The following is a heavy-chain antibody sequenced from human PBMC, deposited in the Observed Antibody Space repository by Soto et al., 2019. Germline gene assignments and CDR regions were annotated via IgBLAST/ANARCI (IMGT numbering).Heavy chain of an antibody. V-gene: IGHV1-18*01. CDR3: ARDYDFWSGYHEDYYYYGMHV. CDR2: ISAYNGNT. Sequence: ASVKVSCKASGYTFTSYGISWVRQAPGQGLEWMGWISAYNGNTNYAQKLQGRVTMTTDTSTSTAYMELRSLRSDDTAVYYCARDYDFWSGYHEDYYYYGMHVWGQGTTVTVSS. D-gene: IGHD3-3*01. J-gene: IGHJ6*02. CDR1: GYTFTSYG.